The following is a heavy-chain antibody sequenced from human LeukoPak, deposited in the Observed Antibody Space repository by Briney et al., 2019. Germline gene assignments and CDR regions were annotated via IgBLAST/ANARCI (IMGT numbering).Heavy chain of an antibody. D-gene: IGHD3-22*01. CDR2: ISTTGSTI. CDR3: ARDLGRHYYDNSSYLQSPYYFDS. CDR1: GFTFSTYS. V-gene: IGHV3-48*01. Sequence: GGSLRLSCAASGFTFSTYSMNWVRQAPGKGLEWVSYISTTGSTIYYADSVKGRFTISRDNAKNSLYLQMHSLRAEDTAVYYCARDLGRHYYDNSSYLQSPYYFDSWGQGTLVTVSS. J-gene: IGHJ4*02.